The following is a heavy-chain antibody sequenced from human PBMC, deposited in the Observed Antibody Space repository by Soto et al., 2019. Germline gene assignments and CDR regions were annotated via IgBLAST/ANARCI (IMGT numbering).Heavy chain of an antibody. V-gene: IGHV3-13*04. CDR1: GFTFSSYD. CDR3: ARDLDTQDGGGGMDV. J-gene: IGHJ6*02. D-gene: IGHD2-15*01. CDR2: IGTAGDT. Sequence: EVQLVESGGGLVQPGGSLRLSCAASGFTFSSYDMHWVRQATGKGLEWVSAIGTAGDTYYPGSVKGRFTISRENAKNSLYLQMNSLRAGDTAVYYCARDLDTQDGGGGMDVWGQGTTVTVSS.